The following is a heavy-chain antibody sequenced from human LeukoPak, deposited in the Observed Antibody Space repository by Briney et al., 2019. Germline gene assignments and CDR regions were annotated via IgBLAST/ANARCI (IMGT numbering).Heavy chain of an antibody. CDR3: ARGGGGYDPFDY. J-gene: IGHJ4*02. CDR2: IKQDGSEK. D-gene: IGHD5-12*01. CDR1: GFTLSSYW. Sequence: GGSLRLSCAASGFTLSSYWMSWVRQAPGKGLEWVANIKQDGSEKYYVDSVKGRFTISRDNAKNSPYLQMNSLRAEDTAVYYCARGGGGYDPFDYWGQGTLVTVSS. V-gene: IGHV3-7*01.